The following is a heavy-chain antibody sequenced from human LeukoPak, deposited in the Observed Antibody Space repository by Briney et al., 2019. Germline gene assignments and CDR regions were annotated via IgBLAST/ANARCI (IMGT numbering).Heavy chain of an antibody. CDR2: ISSDGGNQ. CDR1: GFTFSSFG. J-gene: IGHJ6*02. Sequence: PGRSLRLSCVASGFTFSSFGMHWVRQAPGKGLEWVAVISSDGGNQYYADSVKGRFTISRDNSKNTLYLQMNSLRAEDTAVYYCAREVSSSSSSYYYYGMDVWGQGTTVTVSS. D-gene: IGHD6-6*01. V-gene: IGHV3-30*03. CDR3: AREVSSSSSSYYYYGMDV.